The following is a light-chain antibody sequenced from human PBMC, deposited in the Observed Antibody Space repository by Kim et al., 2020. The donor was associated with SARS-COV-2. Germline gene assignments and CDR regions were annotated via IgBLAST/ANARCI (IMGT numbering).Light chain of an antibody. Sequence: SYELTQPPSVSVDPGKTARITCGGNNIGSKSVHWYQQKPGQAPVLVIYYDSDRPSGIPERFSGSNSGNTATLTISRVEAGDEADYYCQVWDSSSDLWVFGGGTQLTVL. CDR2: YDS. CDR3: QVWDSSSDLWV. CDR1: NIGSKS. J-gene: IGLJ3*02. V-gene: IGLV3-21*04.